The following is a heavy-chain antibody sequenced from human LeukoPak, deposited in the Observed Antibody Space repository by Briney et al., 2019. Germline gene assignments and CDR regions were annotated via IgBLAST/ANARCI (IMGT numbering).Heavy chain of an antibody. Sequence: PGGSLRLSCAASGFTFSSYAMSWVRQAPGKGLEWVSAISGSGVTTYYADSVKGRFTISRDNSKNTLYLQMNSLRAEDTALYYCAKDRDYYLVGFFDYWGQETLVTVSS. V-gene: IGHV3-23*01. CDR3: AKDRDYYLVGFFDY. J-gene: IGHJ4*02. CDR1: GFTFSSYA. D-gene: IGHD3-10*01. CDR2: ISGSGVTT.